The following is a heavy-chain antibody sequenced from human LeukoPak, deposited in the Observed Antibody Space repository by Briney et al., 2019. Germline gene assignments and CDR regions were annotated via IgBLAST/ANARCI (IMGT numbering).Heavy chain of an antibody. CDR1: GYTFTSYY. Sequence: ASVKVSCKASGYTFTSYYMHWVRQAPGQGLEWRGIINPSGGSTSYAQKFQGRVTMTRDTSTSTVYMELSSLRSEDTAVYYCAREDVDTAMVRYYYYYYGMDVWGQGTTVTVSS. CDR3: AREDVDTAMVRYYYYYYGMDV. J-gene: IGHJ6*02. D-gene: IGHD5-18*01. CDR2: INPSGGST. V-gene: IGHV1-46*01.